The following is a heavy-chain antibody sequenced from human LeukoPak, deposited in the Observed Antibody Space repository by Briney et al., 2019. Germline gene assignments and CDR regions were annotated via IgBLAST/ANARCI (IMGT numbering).Heavy chain of an antibody. CDR3: ARAYYYVYFDY. V-gene: IGHV3-23*01. Sequence: GGSLRLSCAASGFTFNNYAMNWVRQTPGQGLGWVSIISGGGSDTQYADSVKGRFTISRDNSKNTLYLQMNSLRAEDTAVYYCARAYYYVYFDYWGQGTLVTVSS. J-gene: IGHJ4*02. CDR2: ISGGGSDT. CDR1: GFTFNNYA. D-gene: IGHD3-10*02.